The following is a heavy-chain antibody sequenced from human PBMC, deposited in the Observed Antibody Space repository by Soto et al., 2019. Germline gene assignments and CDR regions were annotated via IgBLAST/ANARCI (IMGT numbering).Heavy chain of an antibody. V-gene: IGHV1-2*04. CDR2: INPNSGGT. Sequence: ASVKVSCKASGYTFTGYYMHWVRQAPGQGLEWMGWINPNSGGTNYAQKFQGWVTMTRDTSISTAYMELSRLRSDDTAVYYCARLMIGVRGGPDGGYYGKDVWGQGTTVTVSS. D-gene: IGHD3-22*01. CDR3: ARLMIGVRGGPDGGYYGKDV. CDR1: GYTFTGYY. J-gene: IGHJ6*02.